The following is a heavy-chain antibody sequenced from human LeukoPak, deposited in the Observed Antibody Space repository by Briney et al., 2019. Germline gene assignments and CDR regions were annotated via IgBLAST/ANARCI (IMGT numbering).Heavy chain of an antibody. CDR1: GLTFRNYG. Sequence: GGSLRLSCAVSGLTFRNYGMHWVRQAPGKGLEWVGRIKSKTDGGTTDYAAPVKGRFTISRDDSKNTLYLQMNSLKTEDTAVYYCTTDEMATMISWGQGTLVTISS. CDR3: TTDEMATMIS. J-gene: IGHJ4*02. V-gene: IGHV3-15*01. CDR2: IKSKTDGGTT. D-gene: IGHD5-24*01.